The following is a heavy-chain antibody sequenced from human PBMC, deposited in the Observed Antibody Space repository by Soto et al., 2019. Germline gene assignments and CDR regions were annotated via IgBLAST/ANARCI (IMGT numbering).Heavy chain of an antibody. J-gene: IGHJ1*01. CDR3: STPASGWYSYFQH. CDR2: ISYDGSNK. Sequence: QVQLVESGGGVVQPGRSLRLSCAASGFTFSSYGMHWVRQAPGKGLEWVAVISYDGSNKYYADSVKGRFTISRDNSKNTLYLQMNSLRAEDTAVYYCSTPASGWYSYFQHWGQGTLVTVSS. D-gene: IGHD6-19*01. V-gene: IGHV3-30*03. CDR1: GFTFSSYG.